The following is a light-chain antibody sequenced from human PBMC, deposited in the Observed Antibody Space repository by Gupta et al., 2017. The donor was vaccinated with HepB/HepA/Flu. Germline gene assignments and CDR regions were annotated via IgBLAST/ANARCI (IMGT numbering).Light chain of an antibody. CDR1: QSVGSD. Sequence: ERVMTQSPGTLSVSPGGTATLSCRASQSVGSDLARFQQRPGQAPSLLIYGANISATGSPARFSGSGSGTEFSLTIRSLQSGDFGVYYCRQYNHWPPWTFGQGTKVEIK. V-gene: IGKV3-15*01. CDR2: GAN. J-gene: IGKJ1*01. CDR3: RQYNHWPPWT.